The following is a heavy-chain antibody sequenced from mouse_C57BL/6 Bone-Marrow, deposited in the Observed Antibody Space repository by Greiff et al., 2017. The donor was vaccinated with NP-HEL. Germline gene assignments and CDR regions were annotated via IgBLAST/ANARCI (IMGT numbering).Heavy chain of an antibody. Sequence: DVKLVESGGDLVKPGGSLKLSCAASGFTFSSYGMSWVRQTPDKRLEWVATISSGGSYTYYPDSVKGRFTISRDNAKNTLYLQMSSLKSEDTAMYYCARRGYYGSFYYAMDYWGQGTSVTVSS. CDR1: GFTFSSYG. CDR2: ISSGGSYT. J-gene: IGHJ4*01. CDR3: ARRGYYGSFYYAMDY. D-gene: IGHD1-1*01. V-gene: IGHV5-6*02.